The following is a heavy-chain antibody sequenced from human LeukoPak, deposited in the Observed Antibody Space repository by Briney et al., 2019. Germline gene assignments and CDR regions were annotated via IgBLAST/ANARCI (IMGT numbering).Heavy chain of an antibody. CDR1: GFTFSSYA. V-gene: IGHV3-30*04. CDR3: ARDGTYGSGSYFFDY. CDR2: ISYDGSNK. D-gene: IGHD3-10*01. Sequence: GGSLRLSCAASGFTFSSYAMHWVRQAPGKGLEWVAVISYDGSNKYYADSVKGRFTISRDNSKNTLYLQMNSLRAEDTAVYYCARDGTYGSGSYFFDYWGQGTLVPVSS. J-gene: IGHJ4*02.